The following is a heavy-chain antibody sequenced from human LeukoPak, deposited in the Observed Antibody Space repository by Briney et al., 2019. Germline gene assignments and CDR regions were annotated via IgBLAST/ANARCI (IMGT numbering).Heavy chain of an antibody. J-gene: IGHJ4*02. CDR2: IYYSGST. CDR1: GGSISSSSYY. CDR3: ARDLSIAARDSGKPKGGHGGY. V-gene: IGHV4-39*02. Sequence: SETLSLTCTVSGGSISSSSYYWGWIRQPPGKGLEWIGSIYYSGSTYYNPSLKSRVTISVDTSKNQFSLKLSSVTAADTAVYYCARDLSIAARDSGKPKGGHGGYWGQGTLVTVSS. D-gene: IGHD6-6*01.